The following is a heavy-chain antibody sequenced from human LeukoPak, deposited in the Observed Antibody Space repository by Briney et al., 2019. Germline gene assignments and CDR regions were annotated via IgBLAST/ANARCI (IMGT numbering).Heavy chain of an antibody. D-gene: IGHD2/OR15-2a*01. CDR2: ISWNSGSI. Sequence: PGGSLRLSCAASGFTFDDYAMHWVRQVPGKGLEWVSGISWNSGSIGYADSVKGRFTISRDNSKSTLYLQMTSLRAEDSAFFYCTKRTNSTGSRASAFDVWGQGTVVTVSS. J-gene: IGHJ3*01. CDR3: TKRTNSTGSRASAFDV. CDR1: GFTFDDYA. V-gene: IGHV3-9*01.